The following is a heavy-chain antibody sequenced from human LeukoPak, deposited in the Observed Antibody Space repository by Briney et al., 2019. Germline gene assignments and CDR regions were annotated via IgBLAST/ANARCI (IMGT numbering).Heavy chain of an antibody. Sequence: GGSLRLSCAASGFPFSIYGMHWVRQSPGKGLEWVAVISYDGSNKYYADSVKGRFTISRDNYKNTLYLQMNSLRAEDTAVYYCAKGTFTMVRGVINHYYGMDVWGKGTTVTVSS. D-gene: IGHD3-10*01. V-gene: IGHV3-30*18. CDR1: GFPFSIYG. CDR2: ISYDGSNK. CDR3: AKGTFTMVRGVINHYYGMDV. J-gene: IGHJ6*04.